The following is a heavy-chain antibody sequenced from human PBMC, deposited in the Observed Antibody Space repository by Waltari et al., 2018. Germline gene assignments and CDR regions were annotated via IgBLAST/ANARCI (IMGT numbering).Heavy chain of an antibody. Sequence: EVQLVESGGGLVQPGGSLRLSCGASGFTFSSYWMTWVRQAPGKGLEWVAKINPDGSERYYVDSVKGRFTISRDNAKNSLYLQVNSLGAEDTAIYYCARDSGRFYVDYWGQGTLLTVSS. CDR3: ARDSGRFYVDY. CDR2: INPDGSER. J-gene: IGHJ4*02. V-gene: IGHV3-7*01. CDR1: GFTFSSYW. D-gene: IGHD1-26*01.